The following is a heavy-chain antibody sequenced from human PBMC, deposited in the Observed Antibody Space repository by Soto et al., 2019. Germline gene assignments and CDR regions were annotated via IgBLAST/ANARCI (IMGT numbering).Heavy chain of an antibody. V-gene: IGHV1-69*13. CDR1: GGTFSSYA. J-gene: IGHJ6*02. Sequence: ASVKVSCKASGGTFSSYAISWVRQAPGQGLEWMGGIIPIFGTANYAQKFQGRVTITADESTSTAYMELSSLRSEDTAVYYCASTGITIFGVVGRYGMDVWGQGTTVTV. CDR3: ASTGITIFGVVGRYGMDV. CDR2: IIPIFGTA. D-gene: IGHD3-3*01.